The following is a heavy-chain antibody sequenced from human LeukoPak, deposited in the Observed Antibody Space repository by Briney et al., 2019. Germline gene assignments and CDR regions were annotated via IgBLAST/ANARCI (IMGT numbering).Heavy chain of an antibody. CDR3: ARVPRSSTSRTYFDY. CDR1: GFTFSSYS. D-gene: IGHD2-2*01. J-gene: IGHJ4*02. V-gene: IGHV3-21*01. CDR2: ISSSSSYI. Sequence: PGGSLRLSCAASGFTFSSYSMNWVRQAPGKGLEWVSSISSSSSYIYHADSVKGRFTISRDNAKNSLYLQMNSLRAEDTAVYYCARVPRSSTSRTYFDYWGQGTLVTVSS.